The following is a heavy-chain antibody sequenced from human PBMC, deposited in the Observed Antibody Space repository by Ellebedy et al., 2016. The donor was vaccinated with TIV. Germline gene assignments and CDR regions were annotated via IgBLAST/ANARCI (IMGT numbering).Heavy chain of an antibody. V-gene: IGHV5-51*01. CDR1: GYMFSTYW. J-gene: IGHJ6*02. CDR2: IYPGVSDT. Sequence: GESLKISCEGSGYMFSTYWIAWVRQMPGKGLEWMGIIYPGVSDTTYSPSFQGQFTMSVDKSINTVYLQWNSLKASDTAMYYCARRMGRGVKGKFPLDVWGQGTTVIVSS. CDR3: ARRMGRGVKGKFPLDV. D-gene: IGHD3-10*01.